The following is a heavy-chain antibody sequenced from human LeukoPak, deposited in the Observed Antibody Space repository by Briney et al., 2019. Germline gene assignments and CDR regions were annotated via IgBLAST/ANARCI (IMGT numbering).Heavy chain of an antibody. CDR3: ARSPSSSDYGDYVRFDP. J-gene: IGHJ5*02. Sequence: SQTLSLTCTVSGGSISSGDYYWNWIRQPPGKGLEWIGYIYYRGSTYYNSSLKSRVTISVDTSKNQFSLKLSSVTAADTAIYYCARSPSSSDYGDYVRFDPWGQGTLVTVSS. D-gene: IGHD4-17*01. CDR2: IYYRGST. CDR1: GGSISSGDYY. V-gene: IGHV4-30-4*08.